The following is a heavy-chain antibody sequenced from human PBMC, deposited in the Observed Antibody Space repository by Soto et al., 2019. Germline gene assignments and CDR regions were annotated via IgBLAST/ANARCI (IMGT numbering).Heavy chain of an antibody. V-gene: IGHV5-51*01. CDR1: AYRFSIYW. Sequence: GASLKLSCQGSAYRFSIYWIGWVRQMPWKGLEWAGNIYPCDSRSTYSPSYQGQVIISADKSIDTAYLQWSSLKASDTAIYYCARARYSTWTGVLDVWGQGTMVTVS. CDR2: IYPCDSRS. CDR3: ARARYSTWTGVLDV. J-gene: IGHJ3*01. D-gene: IGHD1-26*01.